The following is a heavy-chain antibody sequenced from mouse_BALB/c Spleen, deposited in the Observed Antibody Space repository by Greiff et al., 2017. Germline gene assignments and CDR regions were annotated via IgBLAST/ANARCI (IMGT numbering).Heavy chain of an antibody. CDR1: GYTFTSYW. Sequence: VQLQQSGTVLARPGASVKMSCKASGYTFTSYWMHWVKQRPGQGLEWIGAIYPGNSDTSYNQKFKGKAKLTAVTSTSTAYMELSSLTNEDSAVYYCARSYYGSTYGMDYWGQGTSVTVSS. V-gene: IGHV1-5*01. J-gene: IGHJ4*01. CDR2: IYPGNSDT. D-gene: IGHD1-1*01. CDR3: ARSYYGSTYGMDY.